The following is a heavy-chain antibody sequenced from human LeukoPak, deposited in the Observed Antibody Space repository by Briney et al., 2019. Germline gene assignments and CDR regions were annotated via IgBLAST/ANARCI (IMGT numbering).Heavy chain of an antibody. V-gene: IGHV3-21*01. J-gene: IGHJ6*02. CDR1: GFTFSSYS. CDR2: ISSSSSYI. D-gene: IGHD2-15*01. Sequence: PGGSLRLSCAASGFTFSSYSMNWVRQAPGKGLEWVSSISSSSSYIYYADSVKGRFTISRDNAKNSLYLQMNSLRAEDTAVYYCARYCSGGSCLYCYGMDVWGQGTTVTVSS. CDR3: ARYCSGGSCLYCYGMDV.